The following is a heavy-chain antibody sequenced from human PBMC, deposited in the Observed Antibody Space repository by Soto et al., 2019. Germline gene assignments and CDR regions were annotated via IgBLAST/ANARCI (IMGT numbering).Heavy chain of an antibody. J-gene: IGHJ5*02. CDR3: ARDHYDFWGSANNWFDP. V-gene: IGHV1-18*01. CDR2: ISAYNGNT. D-gene: IGHD3-3*01. Sequence: QVQLVQSGAEVKKPGASVKVSCKASGYTFTSYGISWVRQAPGQGLEWMGWISAYNGNTNNAQKLQGRVTMTTDTSTNTAYMELRSLRSDDTAVYYCARDHYDFWGSANNWFDPWGQGTQVTVSS. CDR1: GYTFTSYG.